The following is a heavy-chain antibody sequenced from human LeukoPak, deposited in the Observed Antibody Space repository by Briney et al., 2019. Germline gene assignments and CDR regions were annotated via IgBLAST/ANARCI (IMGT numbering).Heavy chain of an antibody. V-gene: IGHV4-59*08. Sequence: SETLSLTCTVSGGSISSYYWSWIRQPPGKGLEWIGYIYYSGSTNYNPSLKSQVTISVDTSKNQFSLKLSSVTAADTAVYYCARNIAYYDILTGYPSAYGMDVWGQGTTVTVSS. CDR2: IYYSGST. J-gene: IGHJ6*02. CDR3: ARNIAYYDILTGYPSAYGMDV. CDR1: GGSISSYY. D-gene: IGHD3-9*01.